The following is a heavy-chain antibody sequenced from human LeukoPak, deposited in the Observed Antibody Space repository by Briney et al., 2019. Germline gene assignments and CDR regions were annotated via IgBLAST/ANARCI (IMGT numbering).Heavy chain of an antibody. J-gene: IGHJ6*02. CDR1: GGTFSSYA. CDR3: ARGPPMKYCSSTSCYYYYGMDV. Sequence: SVKVSCKASGGTFSSYAISWVRQAPGQGLEWMGGIIPIFGTANYAQKFQGRVTITTDESTSTAYMELSSLGSEDTAVYYCARGPPMKYCSSTSCYYYYGMDVWGQGTTVTVSS. D-gene: IGHD2-2*01. CDR2: IIPIFGTA. V-gene: IGHV1-69*05.